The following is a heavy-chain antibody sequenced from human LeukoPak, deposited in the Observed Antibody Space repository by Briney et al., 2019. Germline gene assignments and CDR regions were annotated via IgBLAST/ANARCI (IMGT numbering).Heavy chain of an antibody. CDR1: GGSISSSSYY. CDR3: ARQAITFGGVIVNFDY. D-gene: IGHD3-16*02. V-gene: IGHV4-39*01. Sequence: SETLSLTCTVSGGSISSSSYYWGWIRQPPGKGLEWVGSIYYSGSTYYNPSLKSRVTISVDTSKNQFSLKLSSVTAADMAVYYCARQAITFGGVIVNFDYWGQGTLVTVSS. J-gene: IGHJ4*02. CDR2: IYYSGST.